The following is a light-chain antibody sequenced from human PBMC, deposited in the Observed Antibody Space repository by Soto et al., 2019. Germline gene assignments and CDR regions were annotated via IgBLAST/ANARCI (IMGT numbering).Light chain of an antibody. V-gene: IGKV2-30*02. Sequence: LRPQSPLSRPVTLDQPPPIPCRLIQTLVHSNEFANSSWFQQRPGRSPRRLIYKVSNRDSGVPARFSGSGSGTDFALKISRVEAEDVGVYYCMQGTHWPITFGQGTRLEIK. J-gene: IGKJ5*01. CDR2: KVS. CDR3: MQGTHWPIT. CDR1: QTLVHSNEFAN.